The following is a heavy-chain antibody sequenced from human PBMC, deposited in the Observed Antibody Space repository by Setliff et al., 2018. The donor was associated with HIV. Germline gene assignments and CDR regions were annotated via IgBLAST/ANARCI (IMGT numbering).Heavy chain of an antibody. D-gene: IGHD3-22*01. CDR3: AKDDRYYYDTSGSPSNWFDP. CDR1: GDTFRSYA. CDR2: IIPILATS. Sequence: SVKVSCKASGDTFRSYAISWVRQAPGQGLEWMGRIIPILATSNYTQKFQGRVTMTRDTSTHTVYMELTSLRSDDTAVYYCAKDDRYYYDTSGSPSNWFDPWGQGTLVTVSS. J-gene: IGHJ5*02. V-gene: IGHV1-69*05.